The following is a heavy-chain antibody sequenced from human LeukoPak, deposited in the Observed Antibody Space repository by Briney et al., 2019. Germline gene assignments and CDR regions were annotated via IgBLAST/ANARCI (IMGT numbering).Heavy chain of an antibody. CDR1: GFTFSGSA. CDR2: IRSKANSYAT. D-gene: IGHD3-3*01. CDR3: TRQYYDFWSGYYTFDY. V-gene: IGHV3-73*01. J-gene: IGHJ4*02. Sequence: PGGSLRLSCAASGFTFSGSAMHWVRQASGKGLEWVGRIRSKANSYATAYVVSVKGRFTISRDGSKNTAYLQMNSLKTEDTAVYYCTRQYYDFWSGYYTFDYWGQGTLVTVSS.